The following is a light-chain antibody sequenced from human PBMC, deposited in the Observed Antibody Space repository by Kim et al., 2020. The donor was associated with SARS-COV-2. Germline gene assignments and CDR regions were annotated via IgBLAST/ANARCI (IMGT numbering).Light chain of an antibody. CDR2: VGTGGTVG. V-gene: IGLV9-49*01. CDR3: GADHGSGSNFVWV. Sequence: QLVLTQPPSASASLGASVTLTCTLSSGYSNYKVDWYQQRPGKGPRFVMRVGTGGTVGSKGDGIPDRFSVLASGLNRYLTIKNIQEEDESDYHCGADHGSGSNFVWVFGGGTQLTVL. CDR1: SGYSNYK. J-gene: IGLJ3*02.